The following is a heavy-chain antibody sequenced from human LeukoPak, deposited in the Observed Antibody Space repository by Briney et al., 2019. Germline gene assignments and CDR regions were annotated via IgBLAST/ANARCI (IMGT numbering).Heavy chain of an antibody. J-gene: IGHJ4*02. Sequence: PSENLSLTCTVSGGSITSSNYFWGWIRQSPGKRLEWIGSIYYSGSTYYNPSLKSRVTISVETSKIQFSLKLGSVTAADSAVYYCARDSCSSTSCRRKFDNWGQGTLVTVSS. CDR3: ARDSCSSTSCRRKFDN. D-gene: IGHD2-2*01. CDR2: IYYSGST. V-gene: IGHV4-39*07. CDR1: GGSITSSNYF.